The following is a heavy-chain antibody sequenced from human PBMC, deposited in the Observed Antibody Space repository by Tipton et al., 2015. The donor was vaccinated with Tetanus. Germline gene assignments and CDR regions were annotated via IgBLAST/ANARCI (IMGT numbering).Heavy chain of an antibody. CDR2: IIPIFGTA. V-gene: IGHV1-69*06. Sequence: QSGAEVKKPGSSVKVSCKASGGTFSSYAISWVRQAPGQGLEWMGGIIPIFGTANYAQKFQGRVTITADKSTSTAYMELSSLRSEDTAVYYCARTRRKYYYDSSGYPYYFDYWGQGTLVTVSS. CDR1: GGTFSSYA. J-gene: IGHJ4*02. D-gene: IGHD3-22*01. CDR3: ARTRRKYYYDSSGYPYYFDY.